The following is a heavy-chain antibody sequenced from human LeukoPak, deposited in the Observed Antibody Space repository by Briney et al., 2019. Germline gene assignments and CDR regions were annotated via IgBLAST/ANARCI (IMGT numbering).Heavy chain of an antibody. Sequence: AETLSLICTVSGGSISSYYWSWIRQPPGKGLEWVGYIYYSGSTHYNPSLKSRVTISVDTSKNQSSLKLSSVTAAETAVYYCAREGRYRYGYNEYHSYMDIWGKGTTVTVSS. CDR2: IYYSGST. J-gene: IGHJ6*03. V-gene: IGHV4-59*01. CDR1: GGSISSYY. CDR3: AREGRYRYGYNEYHSYMDI. D-gene: IGHD5-24*01.